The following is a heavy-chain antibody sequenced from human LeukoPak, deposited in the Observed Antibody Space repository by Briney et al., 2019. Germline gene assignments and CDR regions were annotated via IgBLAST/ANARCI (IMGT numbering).Heavy chain of an antibody. V-gene: IGHV1-69*13. J-gene: IGHJ5*02. CDR1: GGTFSSYA. D-gene: IGHD3-22*01. CDR2: IIPIFGTA. CDR3: ASWYYYDSSGYYPPGFDP. Sequence: ASVNVSCKASGGTFSSYAISWVRQAPGQGLEWMGGIIPIFGTANYAQKFQGRVTITADEFTSTAYMELSSLRSEDTAVYYCASWYYYDSSGYYPPGFDPWGQGTLVTVSS.